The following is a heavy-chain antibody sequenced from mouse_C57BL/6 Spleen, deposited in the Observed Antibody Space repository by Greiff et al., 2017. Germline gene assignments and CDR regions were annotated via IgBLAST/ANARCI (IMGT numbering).Heavy chain of an antibody. V-gene: IGHV1-82*01. CDR1: GYAFSSSW. J-gene: IGHJ4*01. CDR2: IYPGDGDT. Sequence: QVQLKQSGPELVKPGASVKISCKASGYAFSSSWMNWVKQRPGKGLEWIGRIYPGDGDTNYNGKFKGKATLTADKSSSTAYMQLSSLTSEDSTVYFCARGDGNYAMDYWGQGTSGTVSS. D-gene: IGHD2-1*01. CDR3: ARGDGNYAMDY.